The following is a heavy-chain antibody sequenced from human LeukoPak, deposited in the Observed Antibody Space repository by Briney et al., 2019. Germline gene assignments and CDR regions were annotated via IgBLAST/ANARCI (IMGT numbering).Heavy chain of an antibody. D-gene: IGHD2-15*01. CDR2: INHSGST. CDR1: GGSFSGYY. CDR3: AYQHCSGGSCYFH. V-gene: IGHV4-34*01. J-gene: IGHJ4*02. Sequence: SETLSLTCAVYGGSFSGYYWSWIRQPPGKGLEWIGEINHSGSTNYNPSLKSRVTISVDTSKNQFSLKLSSVTAADTAVYYCAYQHCSGGSCYFHWGQGTLVTVSS.